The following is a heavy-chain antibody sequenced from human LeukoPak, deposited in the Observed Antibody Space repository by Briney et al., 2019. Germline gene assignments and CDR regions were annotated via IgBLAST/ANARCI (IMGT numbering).Heavy chain of an antibody. J-gene: IGHJ4*02. CDR1: GGSISSYY. Sequence: SETLSLTCTVSGGSISSYYWSWIRQPPGKGLEWIGYIYYSGSTNYNPSLKSRVTISVDTSKNQFSLKLSSVTAADTAVYYCARGAPEVITHFDYWGQGTLVTVSS. D-gene: IGHD3-22*01. CDR2: IYYSGST. CDR3: ARGAPEVITHFDY. V-gene: IGHV4-59*01.